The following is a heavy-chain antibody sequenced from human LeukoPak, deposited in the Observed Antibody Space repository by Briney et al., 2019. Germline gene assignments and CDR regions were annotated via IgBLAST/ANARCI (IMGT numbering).Heavy chain of an antibody. J-gene: IGHJ6*03. D-gene: IGHD6-13*01. CDR3: ARTRSSWYSNYYYYMDV. CDR1: GGSFSGYY. V-gene: IGHV4-34*01. CDR2: INHSGST. Sequence: PSETLSLTCAVYGGSFSGYYWSWIRQPPGKGLEWIGEINHSGSTNYNPSLKSRVTISVDTSKNQFSLKLSSVTAADTAVYYCARTRSSWYSNYYYYMDVWGKGTTVTVPS.